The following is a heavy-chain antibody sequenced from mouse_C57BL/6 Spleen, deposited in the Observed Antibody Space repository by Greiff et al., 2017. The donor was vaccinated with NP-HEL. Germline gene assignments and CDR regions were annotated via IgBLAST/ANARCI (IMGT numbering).Heavy chain of an antibody. CDR2: INPSSGYT. CDR1: GYTFTSYT. V-gene: IGHV1-4*01. D-gene: IGHD2-3*01. Sequence: VQLKQSGAELARPGASVKMSCKASGYTFTSYTMHWVKQRPGQGLEWIGYINPSSGYTKYNQKFKDKATLTADKSSSTAYMQLSSLTSEDSAVYYCARGDDGYYVFDYWGQGTTLTVSS. CDR3: ARGDDGYYVFDY. J-gene: IGHJ2*01.